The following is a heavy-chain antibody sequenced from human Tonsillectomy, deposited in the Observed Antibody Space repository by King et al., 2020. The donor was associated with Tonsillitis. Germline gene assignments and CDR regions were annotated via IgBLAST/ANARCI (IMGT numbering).Heavy chain of an antibody. CDR2: ISYDGSNK. CDR1: RFTFSSYA. Sequence: VQLVESGGGVVQPGRSLRLSFAASRFTFSSYAMHWVRQAPGKGQEWVTLISYDGSNKYYADSVKGRFTISRDNSKNTLYLQMNSLRAEDTAVYYCARASSKYCSGGSCYSSPFDYWGQGTLVTVSS. V-gene: IGHV3-30-3*01. J-gene: IGHJ4*02. CDR3: ARASSKYCSGGSCYSSPFDY. D-gene: IGHD2-15*01.